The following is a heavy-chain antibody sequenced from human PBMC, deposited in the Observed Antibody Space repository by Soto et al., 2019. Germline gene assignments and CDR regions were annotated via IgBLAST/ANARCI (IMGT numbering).Heavy chain of an antibody. CDR3: ARPRIATNNYKWFDP. CDR2: IYVTGAV. J-gene: IGHJ5*02. D-gene: IGHD2-21*01. V-gene: IGHV4-31*03. CDR1: GAALNSGNYY. Sequence: SETLSLTCSVSGAALNSGNYYWSWIRQVPGKGLEWIGHIYVTGAVDYNPSLRDRITISQDTSERQFSLNLRLVTAADTAVYYCARPRIATNNYKWFDPWGQGTLVTVSS.